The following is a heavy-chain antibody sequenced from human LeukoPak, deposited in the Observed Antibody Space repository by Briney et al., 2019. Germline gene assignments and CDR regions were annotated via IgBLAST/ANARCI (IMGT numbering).Heavy chain of an antibody. J-gene: IGHJ4*02. CDR3: AKVKVGKAAAGLYYFDY. CDR1: GFTFSSYA. D-gene: IGHD6-13*01. CDR2: ISGSGGST. Sequence: PGGSLRLSCAASGFTFSSYAMSWVRQAPGKGLEWVSAISGSGGSTYYADSVKGRFTISRDNSKNTLYLQMNSLRAEDTAVYYCAKVKVGKAAAGLYYFDYWGQGTLVTVSS. V-gene: IGHV3-23*01.